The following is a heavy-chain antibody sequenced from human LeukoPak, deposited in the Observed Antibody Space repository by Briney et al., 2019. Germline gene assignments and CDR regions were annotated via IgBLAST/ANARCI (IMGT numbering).Heavy chain of an antibody. CDR3: ARTDDIVVVPAAIPAFDI. CDR2: ISSSGSTI. D-gene: IGHD2-2*02. CDR1: GFTFSDYY. J-gene: IGHJ3*02. V-gene: IGHV3-11*01. Sequence: AGGSLRLSCAASGFTFSDYYMSWIRQAPGKGLEWVSYISSSGSTIYYADSVKGRFTISRDNAKNSLYLQMNSLRAEDTAVYYCARTDDIVVVPAAIPAFDIWGQGTMVTVSS.